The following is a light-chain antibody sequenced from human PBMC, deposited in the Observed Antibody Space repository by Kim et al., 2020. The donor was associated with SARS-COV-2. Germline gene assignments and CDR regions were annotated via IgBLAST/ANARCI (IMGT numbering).Light chain of an antibody. V-gene: IGLV3-1*01. Sequence: VSPGQTARITCSGDKLGDKYACWYQQKPGQSPVLVIYQDSKRPSGIPERFSGSNSGNTATLTISGTQAMDEADYYCQAWDSSTAVFGTGTKVTVL. J-gene: IGLJ1*01. CDR1: KLGDKY. CDR2: QDS. CDR3: QAWDSSTAV.